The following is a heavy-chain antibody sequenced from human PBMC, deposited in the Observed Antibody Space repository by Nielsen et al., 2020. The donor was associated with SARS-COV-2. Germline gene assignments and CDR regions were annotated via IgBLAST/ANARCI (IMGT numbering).Heavy chain of an antibody. D-gene: IGHD2-2*02. CDR3: ARGHLVVVPSPILGLGPFFYYFYLDV. Sequence: SETLSLTCAVSGGSVSSNVWWTWVRQSPGKGLEWIGEVSHSGSTNYNPSLKSRVTLSMDKSKRQFSLRLTSVSAADTAVYFCARGHLVVVPSPILGLGPFFYYFYLDVWGKGTTVIVSS. CDR1: GGSVSSNVW. V-gene: IGHV4-4*02. CDR2: VSHSGST. J-gene: IGHJ6*03.